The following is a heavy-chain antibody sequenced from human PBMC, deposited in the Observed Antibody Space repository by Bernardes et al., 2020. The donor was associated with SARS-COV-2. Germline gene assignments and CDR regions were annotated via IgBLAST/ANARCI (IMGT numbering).Heavy chain of an antibody. CDR1: GGSISSSNYY. CDR3: AGSSCGIDCYLGGLRSWDYGMDV. CDR2: IYSSGSS. D-gene: IGHD2-21*02. V-gene: IGHV4-39*01. Sequence: SETLSLTCTVSGGSISSSNYYWGWIRQSPGMGLEWIGSIYSSGSSYYTPSLQSRVSESVDTSKNRFPLRLSSVTAADTAVYYCAGSSCGIDCYLGGLRSWDYGMDVWGQGTTVTVSS. J-gene: IGHJ6*02.